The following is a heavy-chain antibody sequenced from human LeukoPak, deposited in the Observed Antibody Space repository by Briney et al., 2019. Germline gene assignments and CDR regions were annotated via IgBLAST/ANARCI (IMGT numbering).Heavy chain of an antibody. J-gene: IGHJ4*02. V-gene: IGHV4-38-2*01. CDR2: IYYSGST. CDR1: GYSINSGYY. D-gene: IGHD5-24*01. Sequence: PSETLSLTCAVSGYSINSGYYWGWIRQPPGKGLEWIGSIYYSGSTYYNPSLKSRVTISVDTSKNQFSLKLSSVTAADTAVYYCARLPRDGYNDYWGQGTLVTVSS. CDR3: ARLPRDGYNDY.